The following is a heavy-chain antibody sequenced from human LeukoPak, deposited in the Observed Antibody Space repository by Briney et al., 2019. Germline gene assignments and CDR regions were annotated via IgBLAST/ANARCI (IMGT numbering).Heavy chain of an antibody. D-gene: IGHD6-19*01. V-gene: IGHV3-30*04. CDR2: ISYDGSNK. CDR3: ARSGWYTYYYYMDV. CDR1: GFTFSSYA. J-gene: IGHJ6*03. Sequence: GGSLRLSCAASGFTFSSYAMHWVRQAPGKGLEWVAVISYDGSNKYYADSVKGRFTISRDNSKNTLYLQMNSLRAEDTAVYYCARSGWYTYYYYMDVWGKGTTVTVSS.